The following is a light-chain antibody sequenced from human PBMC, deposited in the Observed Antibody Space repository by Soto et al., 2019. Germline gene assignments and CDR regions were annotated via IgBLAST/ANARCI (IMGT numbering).Light chain of an antibody. CDR3: QQYNSYGT. V-gene: IGKV1-13*02. CDR1: QAIRND. CDR2: DAS. Sequence: AIQLTQSPSSLSASVGDRVTITCRASQAIRNDLGWYQQKPGKAPKLLIYDASSLESGVPSRFSGSGSGTEFTLTISSLQPDDFATYYCQQYNSYGTFGQGTKVDIK. J-gene: IGKJ1*01.